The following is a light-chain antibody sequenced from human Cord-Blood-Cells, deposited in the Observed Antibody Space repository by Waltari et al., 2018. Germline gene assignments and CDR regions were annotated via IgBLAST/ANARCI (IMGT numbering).Light chain of an antibody. V-gene: IGKV4-1*01. CDR3: QQYYSSPYT. J-gene: IGKJ2*01. Sequence: IGMPQSQASLALLLGERATIHCKPSQSFLYSYNNKNYLAWYQQKPGQPPKLLIYGASSWASGVPDRFSGSGSGTDFTLTISSLQAEDVAVYYCQQYYSSPYTFGQGTKVEIK. CDR1: QSFLYSYNNKNY. CDR2: GAS.